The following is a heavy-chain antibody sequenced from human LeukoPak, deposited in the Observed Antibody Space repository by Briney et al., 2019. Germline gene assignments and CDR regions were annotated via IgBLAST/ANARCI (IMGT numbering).Heavy chain of an antibody. CDR3: ARGSYDILTGYFNWFDP. CDR2: ISAYNGNT. V-gene: IGHV1-18*04. CDR1: GYTFTSYG. J-gene: IGHJ5*02. D-gene: IGHD3-9*01. Sequence: GASVKVSCKASGYTFTSYGISWVRQAPGQGLEWMGWISAYNGNTNYAQKLQGRVTMTTDTSTSTAYMELRSLRSGDTAVYYCARGSYDILTGYFNWFDPWGQGTLVTVSS.